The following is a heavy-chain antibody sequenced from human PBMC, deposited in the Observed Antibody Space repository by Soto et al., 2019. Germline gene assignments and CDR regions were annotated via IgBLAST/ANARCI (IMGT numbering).Heavy chain of an antibody. Sequence: GGSLRLSCAASGFTVSSNYMSWVRQAPGKGLEWVSAIYSGGSTYYADSVKGRFTISRDNSKNTLYLQMNSLRAEDTAVYYCARGVDTAMVTPYYYYYMDVWGKGTTVTVSS. D-gene: IGHD5-18*01. CDR2: IYSGGST. CDR3: ARGVDTAMVTPYYYYYMDV. V-gene: IGHV3-66*01. CDR1: GFTVSSNY. J-gene: IGHJ6*03.